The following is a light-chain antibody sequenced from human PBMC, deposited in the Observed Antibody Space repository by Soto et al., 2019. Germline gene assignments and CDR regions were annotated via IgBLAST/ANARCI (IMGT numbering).Light chain of an antibody. J-gene: IGKJ4*01. CDR2: DSS. CDR1: QSVGTY. CDR3: QQRSGWPST. Sequence: EIVLTQSPATLSLSPGERATLSCRASQSVGTYFAWYQQKPGQAPRLLIYDSSNRATGIPARFSGSGSGTDFTLTISSLGPEDFAVYYCQQRSGWPSTFGGGTKVEIK. V-gene: IGKV3-11*01.